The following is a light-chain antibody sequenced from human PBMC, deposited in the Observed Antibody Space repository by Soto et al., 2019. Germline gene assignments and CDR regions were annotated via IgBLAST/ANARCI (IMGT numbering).Light chain of an antibody. CDR3: QQSYRTPRGT. V-gene: IGKV1-39*01. Sequence: DIQMTQSPSSLSASVGDRVTITCRASQSISTYVNWYQQKPGKAPKLLIDAASSMQSGVPSRFSGSGSGTDFTLTITSLQPEDFATYSCQQSYRTPRGTVGQGTRLEIK. J-gene: IGKJ5*01. CDR2: AAS. CDR1: QSISTY.